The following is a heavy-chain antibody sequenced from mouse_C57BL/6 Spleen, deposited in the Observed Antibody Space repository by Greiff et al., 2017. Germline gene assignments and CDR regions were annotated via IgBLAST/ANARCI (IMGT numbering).Heavy chain of an antibody. V-gene: IGHV1-80*01. J-gene: IGHJ4*01. CDR3: ARDGGRYAMDY. CDR2: IYPGEGDT. Sequence: QVQLQQSRAELVKPGASVKISCKASGYAFSRYWMNWVKQRPGTGLEWIGQIYPGEGDTNYNGKFKGKATLTAYKSSRTAYMQLSSLTSEDSAVYFCARDGGRYAMDYWGQGTSVTFSS. CDR1: GYAFSRYW. D-gene: IGHD2-3*01.